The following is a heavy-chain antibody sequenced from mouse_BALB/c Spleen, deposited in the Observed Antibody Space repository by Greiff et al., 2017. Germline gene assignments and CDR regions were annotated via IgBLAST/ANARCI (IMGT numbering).Heavy chain of an antibody. V-gene: IGHV5-6-5*01. CDR2: ISSGGST. CDR1: GFTFSSYA. CDR3: ARGGGNSFAY. J-gene: IGHJ3*01. Sequence: EVNVVESGGGLVKPGGSLKLSCAASGFTFSSYAMSWVRQTPEKRLEWVASISSGGSTYYPDSVKGRFTISRDNARNILYLQMSSLRSEDTAMYYCARGGGNSFAYWGQGTLVTVSA. D-gene: IGHD2-1*01.